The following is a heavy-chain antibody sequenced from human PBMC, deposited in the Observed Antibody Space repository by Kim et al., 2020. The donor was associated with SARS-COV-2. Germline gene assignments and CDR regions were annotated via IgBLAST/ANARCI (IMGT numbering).Heavy chain of an antibody. CDR1: GGSISSGSYY. D-gene: IGHD3-10*01. V-gene: IGHV4-61*02. CDR2: IYTSGST. Sequence: SETLSLTCTVSGGSISSGSYYWSWLRQPAGKGLEWIGRIYTSGSTNYNPSLKSRVTISVDTSKNQFSLKLSSVTAADTAVYYCARFSITKAWFDPWGQGTLVTVSS. J-gene: IGHJ5*02. CDR3: ARFSITKAWFDP.